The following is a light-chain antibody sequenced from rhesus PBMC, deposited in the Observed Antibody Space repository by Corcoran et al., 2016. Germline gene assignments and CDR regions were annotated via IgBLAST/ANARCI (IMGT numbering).Light chain of an antibody. Sequence: DIQMTQSPSSLSASVGDTVTITCRASQGISSWLAWYQQNPGKAPKLLIYYATTFQSGVPSRFSGSRSGTEFTLTISSLQPEDVATYYCQQYNSLPWTFGQGTKVEIK. CDR3: QQYNSLPWT. V-gene: IGKV1S6*01. CDR1: QGISSW. J-gene: IGKJ1*01. CDR2: YAT.